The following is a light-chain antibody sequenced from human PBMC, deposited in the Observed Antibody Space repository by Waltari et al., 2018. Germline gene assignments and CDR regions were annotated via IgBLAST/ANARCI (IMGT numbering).Light chain of an antibody. CDR2: KAS. J-gene: IGKJ3*01. CDR1: QSTSSW. CDR3: QQYDKYSRFT. Sequence: DIQMTQSPSTLSASVGDRVTITCRANQSTSSWLALYQQKPGKAPKLLIYKASSLESGVPSRFSGSGSGKQFTHTINSLEPDDFATYYCQQYDKYSRFTLGPGTKVDIK. V-gene: IGKV1-5*03.